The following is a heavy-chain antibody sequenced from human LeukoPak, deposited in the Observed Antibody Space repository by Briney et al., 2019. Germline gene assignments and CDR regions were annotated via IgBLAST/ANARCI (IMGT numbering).Heavy chain of an antibody. CDR1: GFTFSNYW. V-gene: IGHV3-7*01. D-gene: IGHD5-18*01. CDR2: INKDGSEK. J-gene: IGHJ4*02. CDR3: ARGYGYSYGPDY. Sequence: PGGSLRLSCAASGFTFSNYWMSWVRQAPGKGLEWVANINKDGSEKYYVDSVKGRFTISRDNSKNTLYLQMNSLRAEDTAVYYCARGYGYSYGPDYWGQGTLVTVSS.